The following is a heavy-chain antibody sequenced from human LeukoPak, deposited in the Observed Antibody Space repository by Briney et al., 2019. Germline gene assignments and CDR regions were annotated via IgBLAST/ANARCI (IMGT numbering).Heavy chain of an antibody. CDR1: GGSISSYY. CDR3: ARTYYDFWSGYYGMDV. V-gene: IGHV4-4*09. J-gene: IGHJ6*04. CDR2: IYTSGST. Sequence: SETLSLTCTVSGGSISSYYWSWIRQPPGKGLEWIGYIYTSGSTNYNPSLKSRVTISVDTSKNQFSLKLSSVTAADTAVYYCARTYYDFWSGYYGMDVWGKGTTVTVSS. D-gene: IGHD3-3*01.